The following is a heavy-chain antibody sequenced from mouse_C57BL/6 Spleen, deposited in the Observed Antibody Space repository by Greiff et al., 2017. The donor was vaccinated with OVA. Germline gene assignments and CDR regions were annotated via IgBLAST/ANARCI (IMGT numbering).Heavy chain of an antibody. D-gene: IGHD6-1*01. Sequence: QVQLQQPGPELVKPGASVKISCKASGYAFSSSWMNWVKQRPGQGLEWIGRIYPGDGDTNYNGKFTGKATLTADKSSSTAYMQLSSLTSEDSAVYCCAEISEYYAMDYWGQGTTVTVSS. J-gene: IGHJ4*01. CDR2: IYPGDGDT. CDR1: GYAFSSSW. CDR3: AEISEYYAMDY. V-gene: IGHV1-82*01.